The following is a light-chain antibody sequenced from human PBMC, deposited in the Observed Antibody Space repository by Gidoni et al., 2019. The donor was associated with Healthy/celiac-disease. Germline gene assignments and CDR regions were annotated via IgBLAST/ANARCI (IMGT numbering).Light chain of an antibody. CDR1: QSVSSN. CDR3: QQYNNWPRLT. CDR2: VAS. J-gene: IGKJ4*01. V-gene: IGKV3-15*01. Sequence: EIVMPQSPATLSVSPGERATLSCRASQSVSSNLPWYQQKPGQAPRLLIYVASTRATGIPARFSGSGSGTEFTLTISSLQSEDFAVYYCQQYNNWPRLTFGGGTKVEIK.